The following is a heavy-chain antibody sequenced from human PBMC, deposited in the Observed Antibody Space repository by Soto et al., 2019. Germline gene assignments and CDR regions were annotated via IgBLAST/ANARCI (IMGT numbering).Heavy chain of an antibody. CDR1: GGSISSYF. V-gene: IGHV4-59*01. J-gene: IGHJ4*02. CDR2: IYYSGST. CDR3: ARSGTAMVLVDY. D-gene: IGHD5-18*01. Sequence: SETLSLTCTVSGGSISSYFWSWIRQPPGKGLEWIGYIYYSGSTNYNPSLKSRVTISVDTSKNQFSLKLSSVTAADTAVYYCARSGTAMVLVDYWGQGTLVTVS.